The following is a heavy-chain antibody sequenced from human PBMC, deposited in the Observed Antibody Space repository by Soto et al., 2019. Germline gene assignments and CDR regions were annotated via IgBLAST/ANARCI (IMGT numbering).Heavy chain of an antibody. Sequence: KTSETLSLTCTVSGGSISSYYWSWIRQPPGKGLEWIGYIYYSGSTNYNPPLKSRVTISVDTSKNQFSLKLSSVTAADTAVYYCAGGTWLVPDYWGQGTLVTVSS. V-gene: IGHV4-59*01. CDR1: GGSISSYY. CDR3: AGGTWLVPDY. J-gene: IGHJ4*02. D-gene: IGHD6-19*01. CDR2: IYYSGST.